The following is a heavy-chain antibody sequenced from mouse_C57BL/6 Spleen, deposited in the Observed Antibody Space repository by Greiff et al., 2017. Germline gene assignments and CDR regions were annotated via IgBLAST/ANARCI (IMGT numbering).Heavy chain of an antibody. CDR2: IDPSDSET. Sequence: QVQLQQPGAELVRPGSSVKLSCKASGYTFTSYWMHWVKQRPIQGLEWIGNIDPSDSETHYNQKFKDKATLTVDKSSSTAYMQLSSLTSEDSAVYYCARCLTGWYFDVWGTGTTVTVSS. CDR3: ARCLTGWYFDV. CDR1: GYTFTSYW. J-gene: IGHJ1*03. D-gene: IGHD1-1*01. V-gene: IGHV1-52*01.